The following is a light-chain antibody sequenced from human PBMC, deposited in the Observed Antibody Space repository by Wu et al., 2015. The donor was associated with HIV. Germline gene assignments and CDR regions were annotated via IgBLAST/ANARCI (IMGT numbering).Light chain of an antibody. Sequence: DIQMTQSPSFLSASEGDRVTITCRASQGINSYLAWYQQKAGKAPKLLIHAASILQSGVPSRFSGSGSGTEFILTISSLQPEDCATYYCQQYNSYSLTFGGGTKVEIK. V-gene: IGKV1-9*01. CDR2: AAS. CDR1: QGINSY. CDR3: QQYNSYSLT. J-gene: IGKJ4*01.